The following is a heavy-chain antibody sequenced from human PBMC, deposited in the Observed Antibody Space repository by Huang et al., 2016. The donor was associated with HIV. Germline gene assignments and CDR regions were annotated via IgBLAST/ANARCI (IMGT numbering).Heavy chain of an antibody. CDR3: ATVDYYDTSGPQRGYFDN. CDR2: IIPTLGTS. D-gene: IGHD3-22*01. CDR1: GGSFRNFA. J-gene: IGHJ4*02. Sequence: QVQLVQSGAEVKKPGSSVKVSCKASGGSFRNFAIGWLRQAPGQGLEWSGGIIPTLGTSNYAQKFQGRVTISADESTSTAYMELSSLRSEDTAVYYCATVDYYDTSGPQRGYFDNWGQGTLVTVSS. V-gene: IGHV1-69*01.